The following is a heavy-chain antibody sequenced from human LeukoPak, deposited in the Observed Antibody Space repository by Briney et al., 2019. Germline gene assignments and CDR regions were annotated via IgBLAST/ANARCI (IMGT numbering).Heavy chain of an antibody. CDR2: MTSVTYI. V-gene: IGHV3-21*01. CDR3: ASADYYGSGSHYTFRGLDY. Sequence: PGGSLRLSCAASGFAFSSYSMHWVSQAPGKGLEWVSSMTSVTYIYYAASVKGRFTISRDNAKNSLYLQMNNLRVEDTAVYYCASADYYGSGSHYTFRGLDYWGQGTLVTVSS. D-gene: IGHD3-10*01. J-gene: IGHJ4*02. CDR1: GFAFSSYS.